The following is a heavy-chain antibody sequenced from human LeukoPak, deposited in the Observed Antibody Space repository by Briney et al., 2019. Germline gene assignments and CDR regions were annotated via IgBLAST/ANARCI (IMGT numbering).Heavy chain of an antibody. CDR1: GYTFTIYD. CDR2: MNPDSGNT. J-gene: IGHJ5*02. V-gene: IGHV1-8*01. D-gene: IGHD4-17*01. Sequence: GASVKVSCKASGYTFTIYDINWVRQAAGQGLEWMGWMNPDSGNTDFAQKFQGRGTMTRNTSISTAYMQLSSLTSEDTAVYYCAVHLPGDYLDPWGQGTLVTVSS. CDR3: AVHLPGDYLDP.